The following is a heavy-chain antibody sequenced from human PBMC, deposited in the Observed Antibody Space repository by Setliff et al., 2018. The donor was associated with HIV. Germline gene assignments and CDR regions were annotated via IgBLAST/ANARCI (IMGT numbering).Heavy chain of an antibody. J-gene: IGHJ5*01. CDR2: TTPLLGTT. V-gene: IGHV1-8*02. D-gene: IGHD3-10*01. Sequence: ASVKVSCKASGYTLTTYGITWVRQAPGQGLEWMGGTTPLLGTTNYAQKFQGRVFLTSNASLNTTYMYLNGLTSDDTATYYCARRIKDNDNYNIPCESWGQGTLVTVSS. CDR3: ARRIKDNDNYNIPCES. CDR1: GYTLTTYG.